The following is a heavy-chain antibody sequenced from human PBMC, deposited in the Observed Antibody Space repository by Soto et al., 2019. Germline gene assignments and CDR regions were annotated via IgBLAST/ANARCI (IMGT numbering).Heavy chain of an antibody. V-gene: IGHV1-3*01. J-gene: IGHJ4*02. CDR3: ARDGWVNDQFAY. CDR2: VNAGTGHT. Sequence: QVQLVQSGAEVKKPGASVKVSCKTSGYTFTNYAVQWVRQAPGQSLEWMGWVNAGTGHTRYSQKFKGRFTINRDTSATTAYRELSSLRSEETAVYYCARDGWVNDQFAYWSQGPLVTVSS. CDR1: GYTFTNYA. D-gene: IGHD1-1*01.